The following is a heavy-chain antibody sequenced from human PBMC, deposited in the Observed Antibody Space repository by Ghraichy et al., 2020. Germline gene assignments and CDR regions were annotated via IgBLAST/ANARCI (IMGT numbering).Heavy chain of an antibody. V-gene: IGHV3-11*01. CDR1: GFTFSDYY. CDR3: ARVKMYYDILTGYHYFDY. CDR2: ISSSGSTI. D-gene: IGHD3-9*01. Sequence: GGSLRLSCAASGFTFSDYYMSWIRQAPGKGLEWVSYISSSGSTIYYADSVKGRFTISRDNAKNSLYVQMNSLRAEDTAVYYCARVKMYYDILTGYHYFDYWGQGTLVTVSS. J-gene: IGHJ4*02.